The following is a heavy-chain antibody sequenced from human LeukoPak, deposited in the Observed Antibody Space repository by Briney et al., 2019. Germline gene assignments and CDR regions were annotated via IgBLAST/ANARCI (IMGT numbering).Heavy chain of an antibody. Sequence: GSLTFSCAASGFAFSSYAMVWLRPGPGKGLEWLSDISGSGGSTYYADSVKGRFTISRHNSKNTLYLQMNSLRAEDTAVYYCAKMVAMVRGVVSFDYWGQGTLVTVSS. CDR3: AKMVAMVRGVVSFDY. J-gene: IGHJ4*02. D-gene: IGHD3-10*01. CDR2: ISGSGGST. CDR1: GFAFSSYA. V-gene: IGHV3-23*01.